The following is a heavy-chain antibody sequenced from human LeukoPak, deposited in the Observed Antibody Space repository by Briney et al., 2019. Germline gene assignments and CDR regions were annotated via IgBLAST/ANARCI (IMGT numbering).Heavy chain of an antibody. CDR1: GFTFSSYW. D-gene: IGHD6-19*01. Sequence: GGSLRLSCAASGFTFSSYWMSWARQAPGKGLEWVANIKQDGSEKYYVDSVKGRFTISRDNAKNSLYLQMNSLRAEDTAVYYCARLDRAVAGFFDYWGQGTLVTVSS. CDR3: ARLDRAVAGFFDY. CDR2: IKQDGSEK. J-gene: IGHJ4*02. V-gene: IGHV3-7*01.